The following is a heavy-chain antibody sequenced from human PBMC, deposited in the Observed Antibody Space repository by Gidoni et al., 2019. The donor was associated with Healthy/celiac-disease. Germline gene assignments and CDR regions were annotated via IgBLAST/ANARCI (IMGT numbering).Heavy chain of an antibody. CDR1: GFTFSNAW. V-gene: IGHV3-15*01. J-gene: IGHJ4*02. D-gene: IGHD5-12*01. CDR3: SRERPVATSIIFDY. Sequence: EVQLVESGGGLVKPGGSLRLSCAASGFTFSNAWMSWVRQAPGKGLEWVGRIKSKTDGGTTDYAAPVKGRFTISRDDSKNTLYLQMNSLKTEDTAVYYCSRERPVATSIIFDYWGQGTLVTVSS. CDR2: IKSKTDGGTT.